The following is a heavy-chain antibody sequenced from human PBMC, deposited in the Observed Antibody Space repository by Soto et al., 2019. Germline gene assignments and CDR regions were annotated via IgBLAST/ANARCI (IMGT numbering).Heavy chain of an antibody. CDR3: AKDGSIVAQYYYYGMDV. CDR2: ISYDGSNK. D-gene: IGHD5-12*01. J-gene: IGHJ6*02. CDR1: GFTFSSYG. Sequence: GGSLRLSCAASGFTFSSYGMHWVRQAPGKGLEWVAVISYDGSNKYYADSVKGRFTISRDNSKNTLYLQMNSLRAEDTAVYYCAKDGSIVAQYYYYGMDVWGQGTTVTVSS. V-gene: IGHV3-30*18.